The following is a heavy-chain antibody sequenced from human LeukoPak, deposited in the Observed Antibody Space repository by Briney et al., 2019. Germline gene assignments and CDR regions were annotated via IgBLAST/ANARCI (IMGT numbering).Heavy chain of an antibody. V-gene: IGHV1-3*01. CDR1: GYTFTSYA. Sequence: GASVKVSCKASGYTFTSYAMHWVRQAPGQRLEWMGWINAGNGNTKYSQKFQGRVTITRDTSASTAYMELSSLRSEDTAVYYCATEYFAPNESIAAAGPLFDYWGQGTLVTVSS. CDR2: INAGNGNT. J-gene: IGHJ4*02. CDR3: ATEYFAPNESIAAAGPLFDY. D-gene: IGHD6-13*01.